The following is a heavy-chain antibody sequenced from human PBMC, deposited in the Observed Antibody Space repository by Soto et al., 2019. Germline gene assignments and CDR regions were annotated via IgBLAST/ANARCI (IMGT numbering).Heavy chain of an antibody. V-gene: IGHV4-61*01. CDR2: IHNSGTT. D-gene: IGHD3-3*01. Sequence: PSETLSLTCTVSGGSVSSGSCYWSWIRQPPGKGLEWIGYIHNSGTTNYNASLESRVTMSVDTSKNQFSLRLSSVTAADTAIYYCATRITVFGLLIPPFDPWGQGTQVTVSS. CDR1: GGSVSSGSCY. J-gene: IGHJ5*02. CDR3: ATRITVFGLLIPPFDP.